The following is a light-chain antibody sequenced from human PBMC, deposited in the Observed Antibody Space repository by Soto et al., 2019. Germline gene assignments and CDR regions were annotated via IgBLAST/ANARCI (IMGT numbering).Light chain of an antibody. CDR3: AAYTTSSTLV. Sequence: QCVLTQPASVSGSPGQSITISCAGTSADVGAFDYVSWYQHHPGKVPKLMIYDVSDRPSGVSTRFSGSKSANMASLTISGLQADDEADYYCAAYTTSSTLVFGGGTQLTVL. CDR2: DVS. CDR1: SADVGAFDY. J-gene: IGLJ2*01. V-gene: IGLV2-14*03.